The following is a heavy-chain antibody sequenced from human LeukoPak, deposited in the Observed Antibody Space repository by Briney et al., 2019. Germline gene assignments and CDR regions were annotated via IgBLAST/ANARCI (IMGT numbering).Heavy chain of an antibody. CDR2: YNPEDGET. V-gene: IGHV1-24*01. J-gene: IGHJ4*02. CDR3: ATDTFEY. CDR1: GYTLTEVS. Sequence: ASEKVSCKVSGYTLTEVSMHWVRQAPGKGLEWMGGYNPEDGETTYAQKFKGRLTINEETSADTVYMELSSLRSEDTAVYYCATDTFEYWGQGTQVTVSS.